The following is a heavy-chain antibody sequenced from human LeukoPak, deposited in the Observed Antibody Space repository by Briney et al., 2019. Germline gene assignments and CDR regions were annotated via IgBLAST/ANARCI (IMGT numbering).Heavy chain of an antibody. CDR3: ARRGFYYYYMDV. CDR2: IYYSGST. J-gene: IGHJ6*03. Sequence: SETLSLTCTVSGGSISSSSYYWGWIRQPPGKGLEWIGSIYYSGSTYYNPSLKSRVTISVDTSKNQFPLKLSSVTAADTAVYYCARRGFYYYYMDVWGKGTTVTVSS. CDR1: GGSISSSSYY. D-gene: IGHD3-16*01. V-gene: IGHV4-39*01.